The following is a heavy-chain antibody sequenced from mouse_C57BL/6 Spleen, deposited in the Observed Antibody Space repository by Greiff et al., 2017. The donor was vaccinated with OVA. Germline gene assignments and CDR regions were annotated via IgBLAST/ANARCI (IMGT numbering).Heavy chain of an antibody. J-gene: IGHJ3*01. CDR1: GFTFTDYY. V-gene: IGHV7-3*01. CDR2: IRNKANGYTT. D-gene: IGHD1-1*02. CDR3: ARSTYGFGFAY. Sequence: EVQLVESGGGLVQPGGSLSLSCAASGFTFTDYYMSWVRQPPGKALEWLGFIRNKANGYTTEYSASVKGRFTISRDNSQSILYLQMNALRAEDSATYYCARSTYGFGFAYWGQGTLVTVSA.